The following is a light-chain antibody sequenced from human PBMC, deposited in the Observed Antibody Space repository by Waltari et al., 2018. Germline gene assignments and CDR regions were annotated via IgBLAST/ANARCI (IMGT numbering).Light chain of an antibody. Sequence: DIRMTQSPSSLSASVGDRVTITCRASQAINTYLNWYQQQPGKAPKLLLYAASRLHRGVPSRCSGSGSGTDFTLTISRLQPEDFATYYCQQSYVTPRGNFGPGTRVDL. V-gene: IGKV1-39*01. CDR1: QAINTY. J-gene: IGKJ3*01. CDR2: AAS. CDR3: QQSYVTPRGN.